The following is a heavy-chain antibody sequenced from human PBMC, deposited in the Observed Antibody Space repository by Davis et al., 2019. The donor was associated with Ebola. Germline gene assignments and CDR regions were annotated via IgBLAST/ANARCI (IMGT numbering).Heavy chain of an antibody. CDR2: INPNSGGT. CDR1: GYTFTGYY. Sequence: AASVKVSCKASGYTFTGYYMHWVRQAPGQGLEWMGRINPNSGGTNYAQKFQGRVTMTRDTSISTVYLDLTSLRSDDTAVFYCARASFGYNSGWYADYWGPGSLVTVSS. V-gene: IGHV1-2*06. J-gene: IGHJ4*02. D-gene: IGHD6-19*01. CDR3: ARASFGYNSGWYADY.